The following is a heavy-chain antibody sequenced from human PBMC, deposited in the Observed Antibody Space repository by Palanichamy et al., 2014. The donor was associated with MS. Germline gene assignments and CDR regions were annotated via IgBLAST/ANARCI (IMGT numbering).Heavy chain of an antibody. CDR2: IYSSSSTI. CDR1: GFTFSSHS. V-gene: IGHV3-48*01. CDR3: ARDANDYGDELGPGPLGY. Sequence: GEGLVPGLGGPVRLSCAASGFTFSSHSMNWVRQAPGKGLEWVSYIYSSSSTIYYADSVKGRFTISRDNGKNSLYLQMNSLRAEDTAVYYCARDANDYGDELGPGPLGYWGQGTLVTVSS. J-gene: IGHJ4*02. D-gene: IGHD4-17*01.